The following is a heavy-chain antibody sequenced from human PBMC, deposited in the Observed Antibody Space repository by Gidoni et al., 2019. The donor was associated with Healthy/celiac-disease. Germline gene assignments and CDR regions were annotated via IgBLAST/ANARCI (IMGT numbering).Heavy chain of an antibody. CDR2: IWYDGSNK. J-gene: IGHJ6*02. CDR3: ARDIRAAGYYYGMDV. D-gene: IGHD6-13*01. V-gene: IGHV3-33*01. Sequence: QAPGKGLEWVAVIWYDGSNKYYADSVKGRFTISRDNSKNTLYLQMNSLRAEDTAVYYCARDIRAAGYYYGMDVWGQGTTVTVSS.